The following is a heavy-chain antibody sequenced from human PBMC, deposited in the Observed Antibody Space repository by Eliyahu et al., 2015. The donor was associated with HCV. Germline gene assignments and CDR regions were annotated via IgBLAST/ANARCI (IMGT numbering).Heavy chain of an antibody. V-gene: IGHV3-15*01. Sequence: ESGGGLVRPGGSLRLSCAASGFTFSNAWMSWVRQAPGKGLEWVGRIKSNIDGGTTDYAAPVKGRFTISRDDAKNTLFLQMNNLKTEDTAMYYCTTAGSHFYGSGNYFIDFTIGGMDVWGQGTTVTVSS. CDR3: TTAGSHFYGSGNYFIDFTIGGMDV. CDR1: GFTFSNAW. CDR2: IKSNIDGGTT. J-gene: IGHJ6*02. D-gene: IGHD3-10*01.